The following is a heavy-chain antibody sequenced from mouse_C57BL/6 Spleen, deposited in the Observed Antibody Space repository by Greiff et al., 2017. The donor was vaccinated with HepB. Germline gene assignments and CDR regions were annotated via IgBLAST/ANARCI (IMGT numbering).Heavy chain of an antibody. J-gene: IGHJ2*01. CDR2: IWRGGST. CDR1: GFSLTSYG. D-gene: IGHD2-1*01. CDR3: AKNSDYGNYGYFDY. Sequence: VKLMESGPGLVQPSQSLSITCTVSGFSLTSYGVHWVRQSPGKGLEWLGVIWRGGSTDYNAAFMSRLSITKDNSKSQVFFKMNSLQADDTAIYYCAKNSDYGNYGYFDYWGQGTTLTVSS. V-gene: IGHV2-5*01.